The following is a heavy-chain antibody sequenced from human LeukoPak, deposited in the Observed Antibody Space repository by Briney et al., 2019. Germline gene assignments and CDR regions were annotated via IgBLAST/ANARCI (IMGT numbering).Heavy chain of an antibody. CDR3: ARAQGQQLDSDY. CDR2: ISGSGGST. V-gene: IGHV3-23*01. Sequence: GGSLRLSCAASGFTFSSYAMSWVRQAPGKGLEWVSAISGSGGSTYYADSVKGRFTISRDNAKNSLYLQMNSLRAEDTAVYYCARAQGQQLDSDYWGQGTLVTVSS. J-gene: IGHJ4*02. D-gene: IGHD6-13*01. CDR1: GFTFSSYA.